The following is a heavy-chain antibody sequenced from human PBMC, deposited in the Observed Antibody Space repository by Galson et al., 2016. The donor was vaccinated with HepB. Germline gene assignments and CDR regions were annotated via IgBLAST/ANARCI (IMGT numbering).Heavy chain of an antibody. V-gene: IGHV4-39*01. CDR2: IYYSGTT. D-gene: IGHD2-8*01. CDR3: ARRNVAPFDF. J-gene: IGHJ4*02. CDR1: GGSIISNGYY. Sequence: SETLSLTCTVSGGSIISNGYYWGWVRQPPGKGLEWIGSIYYSGTTYYNPSLKSRVTISVDTSTNQFSLKLASVTAADTAVYYCARRNVAPFDFWGQGTLVTVSS.